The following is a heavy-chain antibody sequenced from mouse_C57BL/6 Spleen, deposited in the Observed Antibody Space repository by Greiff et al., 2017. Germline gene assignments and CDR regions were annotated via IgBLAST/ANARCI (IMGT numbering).Heavy chain of an antibody. Sequence: EVMLVESGGGLVKPGGSLKLSCAASGFTFSDYGMHWVRQAPEKGLEWVAYISSGSSTIYYADTVKGRFTISRDNAKNTLFLQMTSLRSEDTAMYYCARREIYYGNFAAMDYWGQGTSVTVSS. D-gene: IGHD2-1*01. V-gene: IGHV5-17*01. CDR2: ISSGSSTI. J-gene: IGHJ4*01. CDR1: GFTFSDYG. CDR3: ARREIYYGNFAAMDY.